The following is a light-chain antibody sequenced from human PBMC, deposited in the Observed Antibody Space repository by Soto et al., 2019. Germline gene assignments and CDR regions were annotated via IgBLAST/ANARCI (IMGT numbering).Light chain of an antibody. CDR2: GAS. Sequence: EVVVTQSPGTLSLSPGERATLSCRASQSVTSDYLAWHQQKPGQSPRLLMSGASRRATGVPDRFSGSGSGTDFTLTISRLEPEDFAVYYCQHYGHALWAFGQGTKVEIK. CDR1: QSVTSDY. CDR3: QHYGHALWA. J-gene: IGKJ1*01. V-gene: IGKV3-20*01.